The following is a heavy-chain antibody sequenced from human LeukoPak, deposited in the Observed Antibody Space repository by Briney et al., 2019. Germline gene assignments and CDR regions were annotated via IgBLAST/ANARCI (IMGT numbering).Heavy chain of an antibody. CDR2: TYYRSKWHN. CDR1: GDSVSSNSDA. J-gene: IGHJ4*02. V-gene: IGHV6-1*01. CDR3: ARGTGTFDF. Sequence: SQTLSLTCAISGDSVSSNSDAWSWIRQSPSRGLEWLGRTYYRSKWHNDYAESVKSRITINSDTSKNQFSLQLNSVTPEDTAVYYCARGTGTFDFWGQGTLVTVSS. D-gene: IGHD3-10*01.